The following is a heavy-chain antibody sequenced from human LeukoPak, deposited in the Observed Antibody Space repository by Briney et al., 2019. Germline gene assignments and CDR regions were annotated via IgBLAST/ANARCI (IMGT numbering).Heavy chain of an antibody. CDR2: INYSGST. D-gene: IGHD2-15*01. V-gene: IGHV4-59*01. Sequence: PSETLSLTCTVSGCSISSYYWRWIRQPPGKGLEWIGYINYSGSTNYNPSLKTRVTISVDTSKNQFSLKLSHVTAAETAVYSGARCGYCSGGSCYGGPFDSWGQGTLVTVSS. J-gene: IGHJ4*02. CDR1: GCSISSYY. CDR3: ARCGYCSGGSCYGGPFDS.